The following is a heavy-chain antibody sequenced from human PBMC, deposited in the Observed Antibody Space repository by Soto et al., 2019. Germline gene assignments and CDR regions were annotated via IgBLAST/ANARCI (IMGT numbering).Heavy chain of an antibody. Sequence: ASVKVSCKASGGTFSSYTISWVRQAPGQGLEWMGRIIPILGIANYAQKFQGRVTITADKSTSTAYMELSSLRSEDTAVYYCVIAAAGVGEWFDPWGQGTLVTVSS. CDR1: GGTFSSYT. J-gene: IGHJ5*02. CDR2: IIPILGIA. CDR3: VIAAAGVGEWFDP. D-gene: IGHD6-13*01. V-gene: IGHV1-69*02.